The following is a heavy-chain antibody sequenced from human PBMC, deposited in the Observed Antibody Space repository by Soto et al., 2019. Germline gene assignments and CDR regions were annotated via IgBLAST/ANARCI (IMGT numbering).Heavy chain of an antibody. CDR1: GFTFSSYW. CDR3: ARAGDTGAFDI. V-gene: IGHV3-74*01. Sequence: GESLKISCAASGFTFSSYWMHWVRQAPGKGLVWVSRINSDGSSTSYADSVKGRFTISRDNAKNTLYLQMNSLRAEDTAVYYCARAGDTGAFDIWGQGTMVTVSS. J-gene: IGHJ3*02. CDR2: INSDGSST. D-gene: IGHD2-21*02.